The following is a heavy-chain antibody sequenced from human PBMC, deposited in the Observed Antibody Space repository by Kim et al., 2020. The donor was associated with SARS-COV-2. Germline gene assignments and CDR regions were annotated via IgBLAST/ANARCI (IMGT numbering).Heavy chain of an antibody. V-gene: IGHV4-39*01. CDR2: ST. J-gene: IGHJ3*02. Sequence: STYYNPSLKSRVTISVDTSKNQFSLKLSSVTAADTAVYYCASPPSGAFDIWGQGTMVTVSS. CDR3: ASPPSGAFDI.